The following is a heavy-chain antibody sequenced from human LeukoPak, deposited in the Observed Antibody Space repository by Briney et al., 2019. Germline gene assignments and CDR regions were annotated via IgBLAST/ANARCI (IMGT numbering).Heavy chain of an antibody. D-gene: IGHD6-19*01. V-gene: IGHV4-39*01. J-gene: IGHJ5*02. CDR3: ARHPPPMGSSGWYSWFDP. CDR2: IYYSGST. Sequence: PSETLSLTCTVSGGSISSSPYYWGWLRQPPGKGLEWIGSIYYSGSTYYNPSLKSRVTISVDTSKNQFSLKLGSVTAADTAVYYCARHPPPMGSSGWYSWFDPWGQGTLVTVSS. CDR1: GGSISSSPYY.